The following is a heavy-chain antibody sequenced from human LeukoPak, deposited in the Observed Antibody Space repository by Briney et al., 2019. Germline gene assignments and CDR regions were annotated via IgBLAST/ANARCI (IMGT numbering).Heavy chain of an antibody. CDR2: MNPNSGNT. J-gene: IGHJ5*02. D-gene: IGHD3-10*01. CDR3: ARGLYDGSGSYYH. V-gene: IGHV1-8*01. Sequence: ASVKVACQASGYTFTSYYINWVRQATGQGLEWMGWMNPNSGNTGYAQKFQGRVTMTRNTSISTAYMELSSLRSEDTAVYYCARGLYDGSGSYYHWGQGTLVTVSS. CDR1: GYTFTSYY.